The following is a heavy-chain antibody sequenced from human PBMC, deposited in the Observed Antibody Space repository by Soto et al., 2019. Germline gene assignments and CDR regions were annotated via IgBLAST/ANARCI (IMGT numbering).Heavy chain of an antibody. Sequence: ASEKVSCKVSGYTFTVLSMHWVRQAPGKGLAWMGGLDPEDGETIYAQKFQGRVTMTEDTSTDTAYMELRSLRSEDTAVYYCASGSNVDGMDGWGQGTTFTVSS. D-gene: IGHD2-15*01. CDR1: GYTFTVLS. CDR3: ASGSNVDGMDG. J-gene: IGHJ6*02. V-gene: IGHV1-24*01. CDR2: LDPEDGET.